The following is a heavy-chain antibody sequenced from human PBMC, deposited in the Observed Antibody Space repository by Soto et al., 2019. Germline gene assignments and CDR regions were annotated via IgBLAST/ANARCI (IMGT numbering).Heavy chain of an antibody. V-gene: IGHV3-73*01. CDR1: GFTFSGSA. CDR3: TRLEDIVVVSHYYYGMDV. D-gene: IGHD2-15*01. J-gene: IGHJ6*02. CDR2: IGSKANSYAT. Sequence: GGSLRLSCAASGFTFSGSAMHWVRQASGKGLEWVGRIGSKANSYATAYAASVKGRFTISRDDSKNTAYLQMNSLKTEDTAVYYCTRLEDIVVVSHYYYGMDVWGQGTTVTVSS.